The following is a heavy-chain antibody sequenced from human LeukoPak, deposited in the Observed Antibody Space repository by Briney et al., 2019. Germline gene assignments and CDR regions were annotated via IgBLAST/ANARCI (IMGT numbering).Heavy chain of an antibody. J-gene: IGHJ4*02. CDR3: ARESNGWTRYFDY. V-gene: IGHV4-38-2*02. Sequence: PSETLSLTCTVSGYSISSGYYWGWIRQPPGKGLEWIGSIYHSGSTYYNPSLKSRVTISVDTSKNQFSLKLSSVTAADTAVYYCARESNGWTRYFDYWGQGTLVTVSS. D-gene: IGHD6-19*01. CDR1: GYSISSGYY. CDR2: IYHSGST.